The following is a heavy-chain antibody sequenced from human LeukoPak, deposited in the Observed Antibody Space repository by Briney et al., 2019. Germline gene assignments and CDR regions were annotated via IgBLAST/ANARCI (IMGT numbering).Heavy chain of an antibody. D-gene: IGHD4-11*01. V-gene: IGHV3-48*04. CDR1: GFIFNDYS. Sequence: PGGSLRLSCAASGFIFNDYSMNWVRQAPGKGLEWISYIGIDSGNTKYADSVKGRFTISGDNAKSSLYLQMNGLRVEDTAVYYCARDHNYAFDNWGQGTLVTVSS. CDR2: IGIDSGNT. J-gene: IGHJ4*02. CDR3: ARDHNYAFDN.